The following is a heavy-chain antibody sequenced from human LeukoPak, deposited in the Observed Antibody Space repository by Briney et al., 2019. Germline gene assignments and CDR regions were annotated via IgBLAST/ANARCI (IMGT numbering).Heavy chain of an antibody. D-gene: IGHD3-22*01. CDR1: GGTFSSYA. Sequence: ASVEVSCKASGGTFSSYAISWVRQAPGQGLEWMGRINPNSGGTNYAQKFQGRVTMTRDTSISTVYMELRSLRSDDTAVYYCARDWGPYDSSGYYYLHFDYWGQGTLVTVSS. J-gene: IGHJ4*02. CDR3: ARDWGPYDSSGYYYLHFDY. CDR2: INPNSGGT. V-gene: IGHV1-2*02.